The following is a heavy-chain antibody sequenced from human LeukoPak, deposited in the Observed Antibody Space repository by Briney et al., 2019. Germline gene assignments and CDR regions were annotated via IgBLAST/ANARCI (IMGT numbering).Heavy chain of an antibody. V-gene: IGHV4-34*01. CDR2: INHSGST. J-gene: IGHJ4*02. D-gene: IGHD6-19*01. Sequence: SETLSLTCSVSGGSIFSGGYYWSWIRQLPGKGLEWIGEINHSGSTNYNPSLKSRVTISVDTSKNQFSLKLSSVTAADTAVYYCARAPFAYSSGWPRVVYFDYWGQGTLVTVSS. CDR1: GGSIFSGGYY. CDR3: ARAPFAYSSGWPRVVYFDY.